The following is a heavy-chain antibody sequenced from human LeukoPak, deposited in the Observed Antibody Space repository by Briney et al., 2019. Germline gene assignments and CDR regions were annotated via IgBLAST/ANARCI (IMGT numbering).Heavy chain of an antibody. V-gene: IGHV4-61*02. CDR1: GGSVSSGTYY. J-gene: IGHJ4*02. CDR2: IYVSGST. Sequence: SQTLSLTCTVSGGSVSSGTYYWSWIRQPAGKGLEWIGRIYVSGSTNYNPSLKSRVTISVDTSKDQFSLKLSSVTAADTAVYYCARGRGIAVAAHFDYWGQGTLVTVSS. D-gene: IGHD6-19*01. CDR3: ARGRGIAVAAHFDY.